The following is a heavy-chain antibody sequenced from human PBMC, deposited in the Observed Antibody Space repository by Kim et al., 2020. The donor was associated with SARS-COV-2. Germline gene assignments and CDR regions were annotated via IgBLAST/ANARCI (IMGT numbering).Heavy chain of an antibody. CDR3: ARDSESSSDYSPSDY. CDR1: GYMFTTHG. V-gene: IGHV1-18*01. J-gene: IGHJ4*02. D-gene: IGHD2-2*01. Sequence: ASVKVSCKASGYMFTTHGVTWVRQALGQGLEWMGWISVNNGNTNYAQKFQDRVTLTADTSTTTVYMELRSLRSDDTAMYYCARDSESSSDYSPSDYWGQG. CDR2: ISVNNGNT.